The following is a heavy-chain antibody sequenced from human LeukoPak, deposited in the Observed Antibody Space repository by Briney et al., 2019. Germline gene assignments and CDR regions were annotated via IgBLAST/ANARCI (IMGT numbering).Heavy chain of an antibody. CDR3: ARALGTYYMDV. Sequence: SVKVSCKASGYTFTGYYIHWVRQAPGQGLEWMGGIIPIFGTANYAQKFQGRVTITTDESTSTAYMELSSLRSEDTAVYYCARALGTYYMDVWGKGTTVTVSS. V-gene: IGHV1-69*05. CDR1: GYTFTGYY. D-gene: IGHD7-27*01. CDR2: IIPIFGTA. J-gene: IGHJ6*03.